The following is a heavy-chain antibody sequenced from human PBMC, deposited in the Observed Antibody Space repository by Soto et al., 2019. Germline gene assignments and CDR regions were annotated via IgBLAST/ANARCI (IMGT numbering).Heavy chain of an antibody. J-gene: IGHJ4*02. D-gene: IGHD1-26*01. CDR3: AREFAVKTLVNSGSLHFDH. V-gene: IGHV1-2*02. Sequence: QVQLVQSGTELKKPGASVKVSCKASGYTFSDNFIHWVRQAPGQGLEWMGWINPTTGAKKFAWRFQGRVSMTRDTSITTANLELRSLRSDDTAVYFCAREFAVKTLVNSGSLHFDHWGQGSLVTVSS. CDR1: GYTFSDNF. CDR2: INPTTGAK.